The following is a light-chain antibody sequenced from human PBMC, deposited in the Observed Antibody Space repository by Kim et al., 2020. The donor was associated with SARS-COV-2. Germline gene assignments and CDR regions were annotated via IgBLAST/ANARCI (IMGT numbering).Light chain of an antibody. V-gene: IGLV3-19*01. CDR3: QSRDSGGNVV. CDR1: SLRRYY. Sequence: SSELTQDPAVSVAVGQTVKITCQGDSLRRYYASWYQQKPGQAPLLVIFGRNNRPSGIPDRFSGSTSGNTASLTISGAQAEDEADFYCQSRDSGGNVVFGGGTQLTVL. J-gene: IGLJ2*01. CDR2: GRN.